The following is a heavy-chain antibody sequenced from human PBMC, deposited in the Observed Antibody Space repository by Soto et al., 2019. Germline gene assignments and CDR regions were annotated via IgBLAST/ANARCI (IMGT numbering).Heavy chain of an antibody. V-gene: IGHV4-34*01. CDR3: ARGNYVLRS. D-gene: IGHD1-7*01. Sequence: SETLSLTCAVYGGSFSGYYWSWIRQPPGKGLEWIGEINHSGSTNYNPSLKSRVTISVDTSKNQFSLKLSSVTAADTAVYYCARGNYVLRSWRHATLVTVSS. CDR1: GGSFSGYY. J-gene: IGHJ5*01. CDR2: INHSGST.